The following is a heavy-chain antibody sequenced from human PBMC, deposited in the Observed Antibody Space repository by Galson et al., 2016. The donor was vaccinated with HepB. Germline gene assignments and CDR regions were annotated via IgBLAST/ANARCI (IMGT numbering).Heavy chain of an antibody. J-gene: IGHJ4*02. CDR1: GYSSTGYY. Sequence: SVKVSCKASGYSSTGYYMHWVRQAPGQGLEWMGWINPNSGGTNYAQKFQGRFSISRDNSKNTLYLQMNSLSAEDTAVYYCARNPGASTWGWGQGTLVTVAS. D-gene: IGHD6-13*01. V-gene: IGHV1-2*02. CDR2: INPNSGGT. CDR3: ARNPGASTWG.